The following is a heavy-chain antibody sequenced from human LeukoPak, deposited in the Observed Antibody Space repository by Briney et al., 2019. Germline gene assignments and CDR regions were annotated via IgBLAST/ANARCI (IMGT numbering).Heavy chain of an antibody. CDR2: IYYSGST. D-gene: IGHD6-19*01. V-gene: IGHV4-59*01. CDR3: ARGSIAVVPFDP. J-gene: IGHJ5*02. CDR1: GGSISSYY. Sequence: SETLSLTCTVSGGSISSYYWSWIRQSPGKGLEWIGYIYYSGSTSYNPSLKSRVTISVDTSKNQFSLKLISVTAADTAVYYCARGSIAVVPFDPWGQGTLVTVSS.